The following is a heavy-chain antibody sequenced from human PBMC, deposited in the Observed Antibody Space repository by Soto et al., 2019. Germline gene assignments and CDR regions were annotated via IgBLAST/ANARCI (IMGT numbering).Heavy chain of an antibody. J-gene: IGHJ3*01. CDR3: ARDILSVGPRANAAFDV. V-gene: IGHV1-3*01. D-gene: IGHD2-8*02. CDR2: INPDNGNT. Sequence: QVQLVQSGAEARKPGASVNISCRASGFSFSDNLINWVRQAPGQSLEWMGWINPDNGNTRYSQPFQGRVTISRHSFASIAYVEVSDLPSEATAVYYCARDILSVGPRANAAFDVWGQGTRVTVSS. CDR1: GFSFSDNL.